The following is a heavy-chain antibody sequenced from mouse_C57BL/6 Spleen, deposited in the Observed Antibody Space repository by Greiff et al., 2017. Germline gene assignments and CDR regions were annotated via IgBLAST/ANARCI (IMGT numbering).Heavy chain of an antibody. V-gene: IGHV1-55*01. D-gene: IGHD4-1*01. CDR3: AREGYWDDY. CDR2: IYPGSGST. J-gene: IGHJ2*01. CDR1: GYTFTSYW. Sequence: QVQLKQPGAELVKPGASVKMSCKASGYTFTSYWLTWVKQRPGQGLEWIGDIYPGSGSTNYNEKFKSKATLTVDTSSSTAYMQLSSLTSEDSAVYYCAREGYWDDYWGQGTTLTVSS.